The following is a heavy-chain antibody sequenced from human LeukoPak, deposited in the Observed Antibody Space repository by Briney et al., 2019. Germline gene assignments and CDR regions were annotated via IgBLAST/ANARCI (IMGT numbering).Heavy chain of an antibody. J-gene: IGHJ5*02. V-gene: IGHV4-39*01. CDR3: ARHRPRPYCTNGVCYPDL. D-gene: IGHD2-8*01. CDR2: IYYSGGA. Sequence: PSETLSLTCTVSGGSISGSSYLWGWIRQPPGKGLEWIGSIYYSGGAYHNPSLKSRVSISVDTSRNHFSLKLSSVTAADTAVYYCARHRPRPYCTNGVCYPDLWGQGTLVTVSS. CDR1: GGSISGSSYL.